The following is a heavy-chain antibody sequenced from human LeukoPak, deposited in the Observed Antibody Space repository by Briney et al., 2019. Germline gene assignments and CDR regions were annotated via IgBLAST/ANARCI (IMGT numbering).Heavy chain of an antibody. J-gene: IGHJ4*02. D-gene: IGHD3/OR15-3a*01. CDR3: ARESGLGNFDY. CDR1: GGSLSSYY. Sequence: PSETLSLTCTVSGGSLSSYYWSWVRQPPGKGLEWIGYIYYSGSTNYNPSLKSRVTISVDTSKNQFSLKLSSVTAADTAVYYCARESGLGNFDYWGQGTLVTVSS. V-gene: IGHV4-59*01. CDR2: IYYSGST.